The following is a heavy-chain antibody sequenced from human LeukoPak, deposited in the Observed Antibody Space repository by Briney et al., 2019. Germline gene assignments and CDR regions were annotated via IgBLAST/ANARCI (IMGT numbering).Heavy chain of an antibody. CDR3: AKERGGQDWDFDL. Sequence: PGGSLTLSCAASGLNFNDNDMDWVRQAPGKGLEWVAVIWDDGSNKYYAESVKDRFTISRDISKNMLYLQMNSLRVEDTAVYYCAKERGGQDWDFDLWGRGTLVTVSS. V-gene: IGHV3-33*06. CDR1: GLNFNDND. D-gene: IGHD3-10*01. CDR2: IWDDGSNK. J-gene: IGHJ2*01.